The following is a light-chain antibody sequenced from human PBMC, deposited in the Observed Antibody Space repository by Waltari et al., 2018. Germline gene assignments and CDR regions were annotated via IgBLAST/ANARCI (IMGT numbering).Light chain of an antibody. Sequence: QSVLTQPPSVSAAPGQTVTISCSGGSPNIGINYVSWYQQLPGTAPKLIIYDTARRPSGIPARFSGSKSGTSATLVITGLQTGDEAEYYCGTWDSGLSGGLFGTGTKVIVL. J-gene: IGLJ1*01. CDR3: GTWDSGLSGGL. V-gene: IGLV1-51*01. CDR2: DTA. CDR1: SPNIGINY.